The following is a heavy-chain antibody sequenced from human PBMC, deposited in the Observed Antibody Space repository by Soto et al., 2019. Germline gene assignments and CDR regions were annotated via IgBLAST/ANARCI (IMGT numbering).Heavy chain of an antibody. CDR2: INAGNGDT. D-gene: IGHD5-12*01. CDR1: GYTFSS. Sequence: QVQLLQSGAEVKKPGASVKVSCKASGYTFSSMHWVRQAPGQRLEWMGWINAGNGDTASSQKFQGRVTITRDTSANTAYLELSSLRSEDTAVYYCARDSGFAENWGQGTLVTLSS. J-gene: IGHJ4*02. CDR3: ARDSGFAEN. V-gene: IGHV1-3*01.